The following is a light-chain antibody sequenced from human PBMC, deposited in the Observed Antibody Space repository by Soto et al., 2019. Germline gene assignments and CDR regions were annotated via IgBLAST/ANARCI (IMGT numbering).Light chain of an antibody. Sequence: EIVLTPSPATLSLSPGERVTLSCRASQNVSTYLAWYQQKPGQAPRLLIYDASDRATGIPARFSGSGSGTDFTLTISSPEPEDSAVYYCQQRTNWLTFGPGTKVDIK. CDR2: DAS. J-gene: IGKJ3*01. CDR3: QQRTNWLT. V-gene: IGKV3-11*01. CDR1: QNVSTY.